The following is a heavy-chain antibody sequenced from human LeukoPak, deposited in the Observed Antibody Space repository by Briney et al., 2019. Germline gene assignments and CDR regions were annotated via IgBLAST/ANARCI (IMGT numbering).Heavy chain of an antibody. Sequence: NTGGSLRLSCAASGFTFSSYTMNWVRQAPGKGLEWVSSISSSGSYIYYADSVKGRFTISRDSSKNSVYLQMNSLRAEDTAVYYCARDAEPLAAAGAGLEYWGQGTLVTVSS. CDR1: GFTFSSYT. J-gene: IGHJ4*02. D-gene: IGHD6-13*01. V-gene: IGHV3-21*01. CDR2: ISSSGSYI. CDR3: ARDAEPLAAAGAGLEY.